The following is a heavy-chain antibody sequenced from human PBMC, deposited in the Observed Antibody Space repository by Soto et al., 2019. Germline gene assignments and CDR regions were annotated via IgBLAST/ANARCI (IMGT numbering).Heavy chain of an antibody. CDR2: IIPIFGTA. CDR1: GGTFSSYA. CDR3: ARDHSSGYHDAFDI. V-gene: IGHV1-69*12. D-gene: IGHD3-22*01. J-gene: IGHJ3*02. Sequence: QVQLVQSGAEVKKPGSSVKVSCKASGGTFSSYAISWVRQAPGQGLEWMGGIIPIFGTANYAQKFQGRVTXXAXEXXSTVYMELSSLRSEDTAVYYCARDHSSGYHDAFDIWGQGTMVTVSS.